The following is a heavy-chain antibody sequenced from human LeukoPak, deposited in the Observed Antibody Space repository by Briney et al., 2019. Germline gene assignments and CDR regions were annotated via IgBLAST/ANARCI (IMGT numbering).Heavy chain of an antibody. D-gene: IGHD1-26*01. Sequence: ASVKVSCKASGYTFTSYGINWVRQAPGQGLEWMGWISAYNGNTNYAQKLQGRVTMTTDTSTSTAYMELRSLRSDDTAVYYCAIYSGSYEALDYWGQGTLVTVSS. V-gene: IGHV1-18*01. CDR2: ISAYNGNT. CDR3: AIYSGSYEALDY. CDR1: GYTFTSYG. J-gene: IGHJ4*02.